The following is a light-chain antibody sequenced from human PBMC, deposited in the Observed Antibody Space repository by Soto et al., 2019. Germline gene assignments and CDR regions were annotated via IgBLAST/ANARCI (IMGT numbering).Light chain of an antibody. CDR1: QSVSSN. V-gene: IGKV3-15*01. CDR3: QQCNNWPTYT. Sequence: EIVMTQSPATLSVSPGERATLSCRASQSVSSNLAWYQQKHGQAPRLLIYGASTRATGIPARFSGSGSGTEFTLTISSLQSEDFAIYYCQQCNNWPTYTFGQGTKLEIK. J-gene: IGKJ2*01. CDR2: GAS.